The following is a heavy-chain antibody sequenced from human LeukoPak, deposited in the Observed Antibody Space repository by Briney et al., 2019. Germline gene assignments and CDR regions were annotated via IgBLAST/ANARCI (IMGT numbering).Heavy chain of an antibody. CDR2: IYYSGST. V-gene: IGHV4-59*01. Sequence: SGTLSLTCTVSGGSISSYYWSWIRQPPGKGLEWIGYIYYSGSTNYNPSLKSRVTISVDTSKNQFSLKLSSVTAADTAVYYCARSGYRSSTSCYTPPLDWGQGTLVTVSS. J-gene: IGHJ4*02. CDR1: GGSISSYY. CDR3: ARSGYRSSTSCYTPPLD. D-gene: IGHD2-2*01.